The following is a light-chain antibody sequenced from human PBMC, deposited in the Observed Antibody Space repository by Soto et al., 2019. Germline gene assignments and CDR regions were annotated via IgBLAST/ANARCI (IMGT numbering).Light chain of an antibody. CDR3: GTWDTSLSALL. J-gene: IGLJ2*01. Sequence: QSVLTQPPSLSAAPGQTVTISCSGSNSNIGNSGVSWYQQLPGTAPRLLISDNDKRPSGIPDRFSASKSGTSATLAITGLQTGDEAHYFCGTWDTSLSALLFGGGTKVTVL. CDR1: NSNIGNSG. CDR2: DND. V-gene: IGLV1-51*01.